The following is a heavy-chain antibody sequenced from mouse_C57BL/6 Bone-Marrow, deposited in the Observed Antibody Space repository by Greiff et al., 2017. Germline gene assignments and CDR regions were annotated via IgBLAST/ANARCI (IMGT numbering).Heavy chain of an antibody. CDR3: ARSESADV. CDR1: GYTFTSYW. V-gene: IGHV1-61*01. CDR2: IYPSDSET. J-gene: IGHJ1*03. Sequence: QVQLQQPGAELVRPGSSVKLSCKASGYTFTSYWMDWVKQRPGQGLEWIGNIYPSDSETHYNQQFKDKATLTVDKSSSTAYMQLSSLTSEDSAVYYCARSESADVWGTGTTVTVSS.